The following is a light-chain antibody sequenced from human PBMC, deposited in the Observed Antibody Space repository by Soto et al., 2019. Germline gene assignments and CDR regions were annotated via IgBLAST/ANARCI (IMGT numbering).Light chain of an antibody. Sequence: QPVLTQPPSVSAVPGQKVTISCSGSSSDIGNNYVSWYQHLPGTAPKLLIFETNRRPSGIPDRFSGSKSGTSATLGITGLQTGDQADYYCGTWDSSLSADVFGTGNKVTV. V-gene: IGLV1-51*02. CDR3: GTWDSSLSADV. CDR1: SSDIGNNY. CDR2: ETN. J-gene: IGLJ1*01.